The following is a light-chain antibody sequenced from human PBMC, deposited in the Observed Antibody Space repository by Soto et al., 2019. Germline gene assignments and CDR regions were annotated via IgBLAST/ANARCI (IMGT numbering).Light chain of an antibody. V-gene: IGKV3-11*01. CDR3: QQRSNWSMYT. CDR1: QSVSSN. Sequence: EIMLTQSPATLSLSPGERATLSCRGSQSVSSNLAWYQQKPGQAPRLLIYDASNRATGIPARFSGSGSGTDFTLTISSLEPEDFAVYYCQQRSNWSMYTFGQGTKLEIK. J-gene: IGKJ2*01. CDR2: DAS.